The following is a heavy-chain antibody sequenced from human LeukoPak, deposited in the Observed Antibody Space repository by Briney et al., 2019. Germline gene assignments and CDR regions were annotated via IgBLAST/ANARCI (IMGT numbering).Heavy chain of an antibody. Sequence: GGSLRLSCAASGFAFSSYWMHWVRQAPGKGLVWVSRINSDGSSTSYADSVKGRFTISRDNAKNTLYLQMNSLRAEDTAVYYCARDRYSSGWYDYWGQGTLVTVSS. J-gene: IGHJ4*02. CDR3: ARDRYSSGWYDY. CDR1: GFAFSSYW. CDR2: INSDGSST. D-gene: IGHD6-19*01. V-gene: IGHV3-74*01.